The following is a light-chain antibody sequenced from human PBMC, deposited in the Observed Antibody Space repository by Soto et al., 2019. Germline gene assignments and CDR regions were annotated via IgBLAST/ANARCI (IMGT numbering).Light chain of an antibody. J-gene: IGKJ4*01. V-gene: IGKV3-11*01. Sequence: EIVLTQSPATLSLSPGERATLSFRASQSVSSYLAWYQQKPGQAPRLLIYDASNRATGIPARFSGSGSGTDFTLTISSLEPEDFAVYSCQQRSNWPLTFGGGTKVEIK. CDR3: QQRSNWPLT. CDR1: QSVSSY. CDR2: DAS.